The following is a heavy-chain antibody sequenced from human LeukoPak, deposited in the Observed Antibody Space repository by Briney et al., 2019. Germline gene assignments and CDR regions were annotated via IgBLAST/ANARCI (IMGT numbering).Heavy chain of an antibody. CDR3: ARDVVIGTSYDYGDYIPYQH. J-gene: IGHJ1*01. CDR1: GFIVSGNY. V-gene: IGHV3-66*02. Sequence: GGSLRLSCGGSGFIVSGNYMSWVRQAPGKGLEWVSMIYTDGRIYYADSVKGRFTISRDNSKNTLFLQMSRLRAEDTAMYYCARDVVIGTSYDYGDYIPYQHWGQGTLVTVSS. CDR2: IYTDGRI. D-gene: IGHD4-17*01.